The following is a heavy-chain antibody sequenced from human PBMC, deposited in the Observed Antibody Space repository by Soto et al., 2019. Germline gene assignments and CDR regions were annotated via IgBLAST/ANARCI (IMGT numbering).Heavy chain of an antibody. V-gene: IGHV3-30-3*01. CDR3: ARADTAMPSYYYYGMDV. J-gene: IGHJ6*02. CDR1: GFTFSSYA. D-gene: IGHD5-18*01. CDR2: ISYDGSNK. Sequence: QVQLVESGGGVVQPGRSLRLSCAASGFTFSSYAMHWVRQAPVKGLEWLAVISYDGSNKYYADSVKGRFTISRDNSKNTLYLQMNSLRAEDTAVYYCARADTAMPSYYYYGMDVWGQGTTVTVSS.